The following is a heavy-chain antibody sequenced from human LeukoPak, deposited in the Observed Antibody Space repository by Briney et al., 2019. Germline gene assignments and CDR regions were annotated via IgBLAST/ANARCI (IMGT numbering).Heavy chain of an antibody. CDR3: ARGYSYGYRPYFDY. CDR1: GYTFTGYY. CDR2: INPNSGGT. J-gene: IGHJ4*02. Sequence: ASVKVSCKASGYTFTGYYMHWVRQAPGQGLEWTGWINPNSGGTNYAQKFQGRVTMTRDTSISTAYMELSRLRSDDTAVYYCARGYSYGYRPYFDYWGQGTLVTVSS. D-gene: IGHD5-18*01. V-gene: IGHV1-2*02.